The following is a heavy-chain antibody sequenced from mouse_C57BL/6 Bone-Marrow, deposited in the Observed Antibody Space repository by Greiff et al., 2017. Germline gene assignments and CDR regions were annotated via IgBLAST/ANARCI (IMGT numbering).Heavy chain of an antibody. CDR2: INPSTGGT. CDR1: GYSFTGYY. J-gene: IGHJ2*01. D-gene: IGHD3-1*01. CDR3: ARIRGYYFDY. Sequence: EVQLQQSGPELVKPGASVKISCKASGYSFTGYYMNWVKQSPEKSLEWIGEINPSTGGTTYNEKFKAKATLTVDKSSSTAYLQLKILTSEDSAVYYCARIRGYYFDYWGQGTTLTVSS. V-gene: IGHV1-42*01.